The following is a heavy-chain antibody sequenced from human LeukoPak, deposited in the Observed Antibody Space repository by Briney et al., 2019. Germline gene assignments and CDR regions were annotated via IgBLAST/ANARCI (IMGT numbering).Heavy chain of an antibody. V-gene: IGHV4-28*01. CDR3: ATKPNSEYYFDY. D-gene: IGHD3-10*01. CDR1: GYSISSNNW. Sequence: SDTLSLTCAVSGYSISSNNWWGWIRQPPGKGLEWIGYIYYTGSTYYNPSLQSRVTMSVDTSKNQFSLRLPSVTAVDTAVYYCATKPNSEYYFDYWGRGTLVTVSS. J-gene: IGHJ4*02. CDR2: IYYTGST.